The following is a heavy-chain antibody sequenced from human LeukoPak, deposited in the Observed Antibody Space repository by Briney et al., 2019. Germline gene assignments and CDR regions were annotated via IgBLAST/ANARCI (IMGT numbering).Heavy chain of an antibody. Sequence: GGSLRLSCAASGFTFSSYGMHWVRQAPGKGLEWVAFIRFDGSNKYYADSVKGRFTISRDNSKNTLYLQMKSLRAEDTAVYYCAKGGGYEAQYYYYLDVWGKGTTVTISS. J-gene: IGHJ6*03. CDR2: IRFDGSNK. V-gene: IGHV3-30*02. CDR3: AKGGGYEAQYYYYLDV. D-gene: IGHD5-12*01. CDR1: GFTFSSYG.